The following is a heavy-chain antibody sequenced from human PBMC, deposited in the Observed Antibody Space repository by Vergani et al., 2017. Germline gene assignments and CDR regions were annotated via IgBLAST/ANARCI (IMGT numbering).Heavy chain of an antibody. V-gene: IGHV3-74*01. D-gene: IGHD5-12*01. Sequence: EVQLVESGGGLIHPGGFLSLSCEGSGFSFSGYWMHWVRQSPEKGLVWVSRIKSDGSITNYADSVKGRFTISRDNAKNTLYLEMNSLRGDDTAIYYCVRARCSGPCFMSNWFDSWGQGTLVTVSS. CDR2: IKSDGSIT. CDR3: VRARCSGPCFMSNWFDS. J-gene: IGHJ5*01. CDR1: GFSFSGYW.